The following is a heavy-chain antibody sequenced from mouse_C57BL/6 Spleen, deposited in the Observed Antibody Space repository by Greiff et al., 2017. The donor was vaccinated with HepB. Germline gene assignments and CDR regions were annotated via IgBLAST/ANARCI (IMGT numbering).Heavy chain of an antibody. Sequence: EVMLVESGGGLVQPGGSMKLSCAASGFTFSDAWMDWVRQSPEKGLEWVAEIRNKANNHATYYAESVKGRFTISRDDSKSSVYLQMYSLRAEDTGIYYCTRDGYLAYWGQGTLVTVSA. CDR3: TRDGYLAY. CDR2: IRNKANNHAT. D-gene: IGHD2-3*01. V-gene: IGHV6-6*01. CDR1: GFTFSDAW. J-gene: IGHJ3*01.